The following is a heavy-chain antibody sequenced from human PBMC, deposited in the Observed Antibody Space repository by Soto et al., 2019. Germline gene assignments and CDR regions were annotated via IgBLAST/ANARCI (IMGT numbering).Heavy chain of an antibody. D-gene: IGHD1-26*01. CDR1: GGSISSGGYY. CDR2: IYYSGST. V-gene: IGHV4-31*03. CDR3: ARVGRGDGSYYPEGRPLTLDY. J-gene: IGHJ4*02. Sequence: SETLSLTCTVSGGSISSGGYYWSWIRQHPGKGLEWIGYIYYSGSTYYNPSLKSRVTISVDTSKNQFSLKLSSVTAADTAVYYCARVGRGDGSYYPEGRPLTLDYWGQGTLVTVSS.